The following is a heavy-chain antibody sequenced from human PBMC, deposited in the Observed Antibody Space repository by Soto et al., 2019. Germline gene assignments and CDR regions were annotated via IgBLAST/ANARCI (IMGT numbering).Heavy chain of an antibody. Sequence: QVQLQESGPGLVKPSGTLSLTCTVSGGSVSSTNWWSWVRQAPGEGLEWIGEIFSSGTSNYNPSLKSRVVFSVETSPNRRSLRLDSVTAEDTALYICASHIAVPTTRGFDYWGQGTLVTVSS. V-gene: IGHV4-4*02. CDR3: ASHIAVPTTRGFDY. CDR2: IFSSGTS. CDR1: GGSVSSTNW. J-gene: IGHJ4*02. D-gene: IGHD1-26*01.